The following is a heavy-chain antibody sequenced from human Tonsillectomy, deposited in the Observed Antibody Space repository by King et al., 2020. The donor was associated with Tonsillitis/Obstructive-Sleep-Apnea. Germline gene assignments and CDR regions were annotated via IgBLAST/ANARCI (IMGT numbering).Heavy chain of an antibody. V-gene: IGHV2-5*02. CDR2: IYWDDNKRYSPYK. CDR1: GFSLSTSEVG. Sequence: TLQESGPTMVKPTQTLTLTCTFSGFSLSTSEVGVGWIRQPPGKALEWLALIYWDDNKRYSPYKRYSPSLRRRLTITKDTSKNQVVLTVTNMDPVDTATYYCAHRPLAPQEDLFDPWGQGILVTVSS. D-gene: IGHD2-21*01. J-gene: IGHJ5*02. CDR3: AHRPLAPQEDLFDP.